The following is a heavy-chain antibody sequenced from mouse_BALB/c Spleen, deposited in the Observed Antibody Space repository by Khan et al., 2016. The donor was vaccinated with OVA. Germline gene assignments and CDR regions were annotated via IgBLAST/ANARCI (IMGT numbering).Heavy chain of an antibody. CDR3: ARRTTGYAMDY. V-gene: IGHV1-4*01. J-gene: IGHJ4*01. CDR2: INPRSSYT. Sequence: QVQLKQSGAELARPGASVKMSCKASGYTFTSNTMHWVKQRPGQGLEWIGYINPRSSYTNYNQKFKDKATLTADKSSSTAYMQLSSLTFEDSAVYYCARRTTGYAMDYWGQGTSVTGSS. CDR1: GYTFTSNT. D-gene: IGHD2-14*01.